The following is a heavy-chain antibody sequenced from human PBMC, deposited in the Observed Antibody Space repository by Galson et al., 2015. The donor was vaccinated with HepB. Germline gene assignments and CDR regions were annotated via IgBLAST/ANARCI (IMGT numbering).Heavy chain of an antibody. D-gene: IGHD5-12*01. J-gene: IGHJ4*02. Sequence: SLRLSCAASGFTFSSYAMHWVRQAPGKGLEYVSAISSNGGSTYYANSVKGRFTISRDNSKNTLYLQMGSLRAGDMAVYYCARAAISSGYDYNYFDYWGQGTLVTVSS. CDR3: ARAAISSGYDYNYFDY. CDR1: GFTFSSYA. V-gene: IGHV3-64*01. CDR2: ISSNGGST.